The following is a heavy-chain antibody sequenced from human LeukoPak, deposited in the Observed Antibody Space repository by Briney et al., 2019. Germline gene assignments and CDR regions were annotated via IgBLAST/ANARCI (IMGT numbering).Heavy chain of an antibody. D-gene: IGHD1-14*01. CDR2: IYYSGST. J-gene: IGHJ6*02. Sequence: SQTLSLTCTVSGGSISSGGYYWSWIRQHPGKGQEWIGYIYYSGSTYYNPSLKSRVTISVDTSKNQFSLKLSSVTAADTAVYYCARGNRDYYYGMDVWGQGTTVTVSS. CDR3: ARGNRDYYYGMDV. CDR1: GGSISSGGYY. V-gene: IGHV4-31*03.